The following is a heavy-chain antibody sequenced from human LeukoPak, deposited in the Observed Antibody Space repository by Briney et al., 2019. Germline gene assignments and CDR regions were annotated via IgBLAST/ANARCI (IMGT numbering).Heavy chain of an antibody. CDR3: ARGWRAAAAGTLGTWFDP. V-gene: IGHV4-31*03. J-gene: IGHJ5*02. CDR1: GGSISSGGYY. D-gene: IGHD6-13*01. Sequence: SETLSLTCTVSGGSISSGGYYWSWIRQHPGKGLEWIGYIYYSGSTYYNPSLKSRVTISVDTSKNQFSLKLSSVTAADTAVYYCARGWRAAAAGTLGTWFDPWGQGTLVTVSS. CDR2: IYYSGST.